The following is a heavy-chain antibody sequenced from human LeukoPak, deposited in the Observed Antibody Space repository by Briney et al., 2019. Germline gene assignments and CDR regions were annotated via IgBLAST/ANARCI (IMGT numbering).Heavy chain of an antibody. D-gene: IGHD2-2*01. V-gene: IGHV3-30*02. Sequence: GGSLRLSCAASGFTFSSYGMHWVRQAPGKGLEWVAFIRYDGSNKYYADSVKGRFTISRDNSKNTLYLQMNSLRAEDTAVYHCANLASSVVPAAIGYRGQGSLVTVSS. CDR1: GFTFSSYG. CDR2: IRYDGSNK. CDR3: ANLASSVVPAAIGY. J-gene: IGHJ4*02.